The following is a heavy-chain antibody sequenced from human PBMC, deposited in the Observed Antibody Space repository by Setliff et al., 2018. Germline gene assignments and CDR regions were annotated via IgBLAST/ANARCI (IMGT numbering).Heavy chain of an antibody. CDR2: INPNSGGT. CDR3: ARSYYYDSSAANWFVP. V-gene: IGHV1-2*06. Sequence: ASVKVSCKASGYTFTGYYMHWVRQAPGQELEWMGRINPNSGGTNYAQKSQGRVTMTRDTSISTAYMELSRLRSDDTAVYYCARSYYYDSSAANWFVPWGQGTLVTVSS. CDR1: GYTFTGYY. D-gene: IGHD3-22*01. J-gene: IGHJ5*02.